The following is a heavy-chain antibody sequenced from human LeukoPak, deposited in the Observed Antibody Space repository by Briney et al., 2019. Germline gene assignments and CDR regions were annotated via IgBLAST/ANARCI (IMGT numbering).Heavy chain of an antibody. J-gene: IGHJ3*02. CDR3: AADGYTETHGDAFDI. Sequence: SVKVSGKASGGTFSRYAISWVRQAPGQGLEWMGGIIPIFGTPNYAQKFQGRVTITTDESTSTAYMELSSLRSEDTAVYYCAADGYTETHGDAFDIWGQGTMVTVSS. D-gene: IGHD5-24*01. V-gene: IGHV1-69*05. CDR2: IIPIFGTP. CDR1: GGTFSRYA.